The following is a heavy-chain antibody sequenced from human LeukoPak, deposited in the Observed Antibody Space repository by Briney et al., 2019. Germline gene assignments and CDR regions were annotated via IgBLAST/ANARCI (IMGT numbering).Heavy chain of an antibody. Sequence: VGSLRLSCAASGFTFSTYSMNWVRQAPGKGLEWVSFIDASGTYIYYGESMKGRFTISRDKAKNSLYLQMNGLRAEDTAVYYCARGRSITLLRGVAMSDGFDIWGQGTMVAVSS. CDR3: ARGRSITLLRGVAMSDGFDI. CDR2: IDASGTYI. CDR1: GFTFSTYS. J-gene: IGHJ3*02. V-gene: IGHV3-21*01. D-gene: IGHD3-10*01.